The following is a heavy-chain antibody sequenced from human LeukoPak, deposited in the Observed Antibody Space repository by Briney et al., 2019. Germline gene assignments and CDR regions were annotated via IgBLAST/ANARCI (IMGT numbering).Heavy chain of an antibody. Sequence: ASVKVSCKASGYTFTGYYMHWVRQAPGQGLEWMGWISPNSGGTKYARKFQGRVTMTRDTSISTAYMKLSRLRSDDTAMYYCARDRRSNDLDPWGQGTLVTVSS. D-gene: IGHD1-1*01. CDR2: ISPNSGGT. CDR3: ARDRRSNDLDP. CDR1: GYTFTGYY. J-gene: IGHJ5*02. V-gene: IGHV1-2*02.